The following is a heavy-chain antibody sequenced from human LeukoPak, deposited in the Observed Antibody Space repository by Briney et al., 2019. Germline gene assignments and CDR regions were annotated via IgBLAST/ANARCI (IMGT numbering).Heavy chain of an antibody. J-gene: IGHJ4*02. V-gene: IGHV3-74*01. D-gene: IGHD6-6*01. Sequence: GGSLRLSCAASGFTFSRYSMHWVRQGPGKGLVWVSRIDTDGSTTRYADSGKGRFTISRDNAKNTLYLQMNSLRVEDTAVYYCARVREDSSTRAYFDFWGPGNLVTVSS. CDR2: IDTDGSTT. CDR1: GFTFSRYS. CDR3: ARVREDSSTRAYFDF.